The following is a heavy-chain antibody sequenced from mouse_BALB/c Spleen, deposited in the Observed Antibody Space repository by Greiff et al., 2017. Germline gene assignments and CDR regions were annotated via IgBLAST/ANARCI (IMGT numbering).Heavy chain of an antibody. Sequence: VQLQQSGAELVRPGALVKLSCKASGFNIKDYYMHWVKQRPEQGLEWIGWIDPENGNTIYDPKFQGKASITADTSSNTAYLQLSSLTSEDTAVYYCAPHYDWGDWGQGTTLTVSS. V-gene: IGHV14-1*02. D-gene: IGHD2-4*01. J-gene: IGHJ2*01. CDR3: APHYDWGD. CDR1: GFNIKDYY. CDR2: IDPENGNT.